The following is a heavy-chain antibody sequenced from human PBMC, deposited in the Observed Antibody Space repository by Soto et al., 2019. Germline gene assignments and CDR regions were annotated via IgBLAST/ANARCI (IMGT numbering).Heavy chain of an antibody. Sequence: QVTLKESGPVLVKPTETLTLTCSVSGFSLSNTRMGVSWIRQPPGKALEWLAHIFSNDEKSYSTSLKSRLTISKETSKSQVVLTMTNMDPVDTATYYCARIRRDYDTLTGYDYYDMDVWGQGTTVTVSS. CDR3: ARIRRDYDTLTGYDYYDMDV. CDR1: GFSLSNTRMG. V-gene: IGHV2-26*01. D-gene: IGHD3-9*01. J-gene: IGHJ6*02. CDR2: IFSNDEK.